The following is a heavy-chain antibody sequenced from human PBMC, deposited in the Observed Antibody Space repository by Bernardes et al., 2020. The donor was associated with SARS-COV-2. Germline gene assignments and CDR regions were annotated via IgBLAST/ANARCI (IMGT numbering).Heavy chain of an antibody. J-gene: IGHJ6*02. CDR2: ISATGGGP. D-gene: IGHD5-12*01. CDR1: GFTFPNSA. CDR3: AKEAYSGYLETYYFYYGMDV. V-gene: IGHV3-23*01. Sequence: VGSLILSCAASGFTFPNSAMTWVRQAPGTGLAWVSSISATGGGPYYADSVQGRFTVSRDYSTNTLYLQMDSLRAEDTAIYYCAKEAYSGYLETYYFYYGMDVWGQGTTVTVSS.